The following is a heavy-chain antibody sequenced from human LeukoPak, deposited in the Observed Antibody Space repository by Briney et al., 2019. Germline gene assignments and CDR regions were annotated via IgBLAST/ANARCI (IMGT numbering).Heavy chain of an antibody. CDR1: GGSFSGYY. V-gene: IGHV4-34*01. CDR2: INHSGST. CDR3: ARGRPDFRSGYYRGNWFDP. D-gene: IGHD3-3*01. J-gene: IGHJ5*02. Sequence: SETLSLNCAVYGGSFSGYYWSWIRQPPGKGLEWIGEINHSGSTNYNPSLKSRVTISVDTSKNQFSLKLSSVTAADTAVYYCARGRPDFRSGYYRGNWFDPWGQGTLVTVSS.